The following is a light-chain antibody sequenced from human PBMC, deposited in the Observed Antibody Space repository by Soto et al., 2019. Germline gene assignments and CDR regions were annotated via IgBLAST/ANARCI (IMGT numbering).Light chain of an antibody. J-gene: IGKJ1*01. CDR2: GAS. CDR3: QHYGSSRT. Sequence: IVLTQSPGTLSLSPGERATLSCRASQSVSSSLAWYQQKPGQAPRLLIYGASSRATGIPDRFSGSGSGPDFTLTISRLEPEDFAVYFCQHYGSSRTFGQGTKV. V-gene: IGKV3-20*01. CDR1: QSVSSS.